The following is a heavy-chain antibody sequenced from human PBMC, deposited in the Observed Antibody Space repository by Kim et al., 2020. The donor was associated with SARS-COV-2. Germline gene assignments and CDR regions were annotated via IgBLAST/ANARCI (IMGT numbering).Heavy chain of an antibody. CDR3: ARDPRYYDYVWGSYPHDAFDI. V-gene: IGHV4-4*02. D-gene: IGHD3-16*02. J-gene: IGHJ3*02. CDR1: GGSISSSNW. Sequence: SETLSLTCAVSGGSISSSNWWSWVRQPPGKGLEWIGEIYHSGSTNYNPSLKSRVTISVDKSKNQFSLKLSSVTAADTAVYYCARDPRYYDYVWGSYPHDAFDIWGQGTIVTVSS. CDR2: IYHSGST.